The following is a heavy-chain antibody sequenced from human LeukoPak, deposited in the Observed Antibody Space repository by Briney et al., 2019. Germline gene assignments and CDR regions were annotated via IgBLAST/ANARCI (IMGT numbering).Heavy chain of an antibody. CDR2: IYYSGST. Sequence: SETLSLTCTVSGGSISSYYWSWIRQPPGKGLEWIGYIYYSGSTNYNPSLKSRVTISVDTSKNQFSPKLSSVTAADTAVCYCARDIYYGSGSYELGFDYWGQGTLVTVSS. V-gene: IGHV4-59*01. CDR3: ARDIYYGSGSYELGFDY. CDR1: GGSISSYY. D-gene: IGHD3-10*01. J-gene: IGHJ4*02.